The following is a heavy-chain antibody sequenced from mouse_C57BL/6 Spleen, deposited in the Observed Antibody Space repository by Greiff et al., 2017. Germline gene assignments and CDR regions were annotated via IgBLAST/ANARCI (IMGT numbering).Heavy chain of an antibody. J-gene: IGHJ2*01. V-gene: IGHV1-52*01. Sequence: QVQLQQPGAELVRPGSSVKLSCKASGYTFTSYWMHWVKQRPIQGLEWIGNIDPSDSETHYNQKFKDKATLTVDKSSSTAYMQLSSLTSEDSAVYYCARNTLVANYFYSWGQGTTLTVSS. D-gene: IGHD1-1*01. CDR3: ARNTLVANYFYS. CDR1: GYTFTSYW. CDR2: IDPSDSET.